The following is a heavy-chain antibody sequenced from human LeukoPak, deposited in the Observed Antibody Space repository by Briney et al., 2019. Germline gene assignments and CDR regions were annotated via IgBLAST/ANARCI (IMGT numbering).Heavy chain of an antibody. Sequence: SETLSLTCTVSGGSISSGGYYWSWIRQPPGKGLEWIGYIYHSGSTYYNPSLKSRVTISVDRSKNQFSLKLSSVTAADTAVYYCAAAAGLSQGAFDIWGQGTMVTVSS. CDR2: IYHSGST. J-gene: IGHJ3*02. CDR1: GGSISSGGYY. D-gene: IGHD6-13*01. V-gene: IGHV4-30-2*01. CDR3: AAAAGLSQGAFDI.